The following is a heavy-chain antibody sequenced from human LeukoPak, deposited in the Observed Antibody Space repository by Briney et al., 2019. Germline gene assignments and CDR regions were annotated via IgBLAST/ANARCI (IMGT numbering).Heavy chain of an antibody. CDR3: ARDYSNYIVLMVYASYGMDV. D-gene: IGHD2-8*01. Sequence: PSGRSLRLSCAASGFTFSSYAMHWVRQAPGKGLEWVAVISYDGSNKYYADSVKGRFTISRDNSKNTLYLQVNSLRAEDTAVYYCARDYSNYIVLMVYASYGMDVWGQGTTVTVSS. J-gene: IGHJ6*02. CDR2: ISYDGSNK. V-gene: IGHV3-30-3*01. CDR1: GFTFSSYA.